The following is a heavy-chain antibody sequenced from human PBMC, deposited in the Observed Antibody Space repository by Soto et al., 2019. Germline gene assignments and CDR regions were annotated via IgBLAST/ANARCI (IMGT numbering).Heavy chain of an antibody. J-gene: IGHJ4*02. CDR3: TRDRHEVGPNRDLDY. D-gene: IGHD2-2*01. Sequence: ASVNVSCKASGYTFTNYYIHWVRQPPGQGLEWMGIINPSGGSTSYAQKFQGRVTMTRDTSTSTVYMELSSLRSEDTAVYYCTRDRHEVGPNRDLDYWGQGTLVTVSS. CDR2: INPSGGST. V-gene: IGHV1-46*01. CDR1: GYTFTNYY.